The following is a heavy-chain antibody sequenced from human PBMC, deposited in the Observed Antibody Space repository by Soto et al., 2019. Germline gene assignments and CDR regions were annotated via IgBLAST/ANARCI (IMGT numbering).Heavy chain of an antibody. D-gene: IGHD6-19*01. CDR1: GFTFSSYS. CDR3: AKDLWEQWLVSYYYYYGMDV. V-gene: IGHV3-21*01. J-gene: IGHJ6*02. CDR2: ISSSSSYI. Sequence: GGSLRLSCAASGFTFSSYSMNWVRQAPGKGLEWVSSISSSSSYIYYADSVKGRFTTSRDNAKNSLYLQMNSLRAEDTAVYYCAKDLWEQWLVSYYYYYGMDVWGQGTTVTVSS.